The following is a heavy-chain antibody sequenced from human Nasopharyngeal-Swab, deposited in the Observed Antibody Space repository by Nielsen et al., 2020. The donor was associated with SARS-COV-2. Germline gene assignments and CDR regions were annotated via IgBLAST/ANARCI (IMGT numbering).Heavy chain of an antibody. CDR3: ATDMQWLALFDY. CDR2: ISGSGGST. V-gene: IGHV3-23*01. Sequence: WIRQPPGKGLEWVSAISGSGGSTYYADSVKGRFTISRDNSKNTLYLQMNSLRAEDTAVYYCATDMQWLALFDYWGQGTLVTVSS. J-gene: IGHJ4*02. D-gene: IGHD6-19*01.